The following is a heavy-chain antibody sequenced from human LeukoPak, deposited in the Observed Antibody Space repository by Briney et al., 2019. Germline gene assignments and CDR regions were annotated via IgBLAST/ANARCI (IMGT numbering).Heavy chain of an antibody. D-gene: IGHD2-2*01. Sequence: ASVKVSCKASGYTFTSYYMHWVRQAPGQGLEWMGIINPNGGSTSYAQKFQGRLTMTRDTSTSTVYMELSSLRSEDTAVYYCARGGRSVVPAAMVDYWGQGTLVTVSS. CDR1: GYTFTSYY. V-gene: IGHV1-46*03. CDR2: INPNGGST. CDR3: ARGGRSVVPAAMVDY. J-gene: IGHJ4*02.